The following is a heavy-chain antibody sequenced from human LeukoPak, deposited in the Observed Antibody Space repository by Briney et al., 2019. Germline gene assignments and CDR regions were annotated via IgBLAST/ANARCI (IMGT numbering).Heavy chain of an antibody. CDR2: IYSGGST. J-gene: IGHJ4*02. V-gene: IGHV3-66*04. Sequence: GGSLRLSCAASGFTVSSNYMSWVRQAPGKGLEWVSIIYSGGSTYNADSVKGRLTISRDNSKNTLYLQMNSLRAEDTAVYYCARRSGIAVAGAFDYWGQETLVTVSS. CDR1: GFTVSSNY. D-gene: IGHD6-19*01. CDR3: ARRSGIAVAGAFDY.